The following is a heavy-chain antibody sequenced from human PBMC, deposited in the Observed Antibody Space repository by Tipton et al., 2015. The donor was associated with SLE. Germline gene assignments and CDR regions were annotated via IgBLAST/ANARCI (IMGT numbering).Heavy chain of an antibody. CDR3: ACQPDYSSTWYRDY. Sequence: TLSLTCTVSGYSISSGYYWGWIRQPPGKGLEWIGSIYHSGSTYYNPSLKSRVTISVDTSKNQFSLKLSSVTAADTAMYYCACQPDYSSTWYRDYWGQGTLVTVSS. CDR1: GYSISSGYY. D-gene: IGHD6-13*01. CDR2: IYHSGST. J-gene: IGHJ4*02. V-gene: IGHV4-38-2*02.